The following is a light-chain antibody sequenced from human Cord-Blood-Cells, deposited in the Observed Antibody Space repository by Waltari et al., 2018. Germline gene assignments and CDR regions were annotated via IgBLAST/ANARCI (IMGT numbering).Light chain of an antibody. J-gene: IGLJ2*01. V-gene: IGLV1-40*01. CDR2: GNS. Sequence: QSVLTQPPSVSGAPGQRVTISCTGSTYNIGAGYAVHWYQQLPGKAPKLLISGNSNRPSGVPDRFSGSKSGTSASLAITGLQAEDEADYYCQSYDSSLSGLFGGGTKLTVL. CDR1: TYNIGAGYA. CDR3: QSYDSSLSGL.